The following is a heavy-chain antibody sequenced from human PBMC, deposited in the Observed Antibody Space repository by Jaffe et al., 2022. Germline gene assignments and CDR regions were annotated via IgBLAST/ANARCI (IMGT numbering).Heavy chain of an antibody. J-gene: IGHJ4*02. D-gene: IGHD3-10*01. Sequence: QLQLQESGPGLVKPSETLSLTCTVSGGSISSSSYYWGWIRQPPGKGLEWIGSIYYSGSTYYNPSLKSRVTISVDTSKNQFSLKLSSVTAADTAVYYCASQAPWYKYYYGSSLYWGQGTLVTVSS. CDR2: IYYSGST. V-gene: IGHV4-39*01. CDR3: ASQAPWYKYYYGSSLY. CDR1: GGSISSSSYY.